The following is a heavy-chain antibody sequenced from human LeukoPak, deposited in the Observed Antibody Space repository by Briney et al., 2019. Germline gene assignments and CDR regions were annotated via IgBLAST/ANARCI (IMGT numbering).Heavy chain of an antibody. CDR3: ARVPSPLAYCGGDCYSGYYYGMDV. V-gene: IGHV4-59*08. CDR1: GGSINSYY. D-gene: IGHD2-21*02. CDR2: IYYSGST. J-gene: IGHJ6*02. Sequence: SETLSLTCTVSGGSINSYYWSWIRQPPGKGLEWIGYIYYSGSTNYNPSLKSRVTISVDTSKNQFSLKLSSVTAADTAVYYCARVPSPLAYCGGDCYSGYYYGMDVWGQGTTVTVPS.